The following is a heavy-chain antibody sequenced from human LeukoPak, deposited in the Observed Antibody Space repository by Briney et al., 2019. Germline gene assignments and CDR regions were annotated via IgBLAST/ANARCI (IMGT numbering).Heavy chain of an antibody. J-gene: IGHJ4*02. CDR2: ISSSSSTI. CDR3: ARPAAAVAGSSYYFDY. D-gene: IGHD6-19*01. CDR1: GLTFSSHW. Sequence: GGSLRLSCAASGLTFSSHWMHWVRQAPGKGLEWVSYISSSSSTIYYADSVKGRFTISRDNAKNSLYLQMNSLRAEDTAVYYCARPAAAVAGSSYYFDYWGQGTLVTVSS. V-gene: IGHV3-48*01.